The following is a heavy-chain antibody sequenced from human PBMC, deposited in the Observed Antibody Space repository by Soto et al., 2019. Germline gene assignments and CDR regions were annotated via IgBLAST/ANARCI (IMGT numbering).Heavy chain of an antibody. CDR2: IYHSRTT. CDR1: ADSTTRAQH. CDR3: ARTNTVGYYHY. V-gene: IGHV4-38-2*01. D-gene: IGHD3-3*01. Sequence: SVTLSLTCPGSADSTTRAQHSAWTRQPSGKGVSGSARIYHSRTTYYNPSITIQVTISVDTSRYQFSLKLSTVTASDPAMNYCARTNTVGYYHYFGQGILVTVSS. J-gene: IGHJ4*02.